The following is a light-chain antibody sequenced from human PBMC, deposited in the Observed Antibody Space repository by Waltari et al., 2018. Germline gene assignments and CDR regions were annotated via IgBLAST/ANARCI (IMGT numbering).Light chain of an antibody. CDR1: KLGDKY. CDR2: HDS. CDR3: QAWDSSTAV. Sequence: SYELTQPPSVSVSPGQTASITCSGDKLGDKYACWYQQKPGQSPVLVIYHDSKRPSGIPERFSGSNSGYTATLTISGTQAMDEADYYCQAWDSSTAVFGGGTKLTVL. J-gene: IGLJ2*01. V-gene: IGLV3-1*01.